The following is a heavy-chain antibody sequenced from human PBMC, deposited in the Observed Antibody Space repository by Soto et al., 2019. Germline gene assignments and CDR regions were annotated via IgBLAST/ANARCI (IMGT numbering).Heavy chain of an antibody. Sequence: GGSLRLSCVASGFAFNSYAMTCVRQAPGKGLEWVSTITNSGGSTYYADSVKGRFTISRDNSKNTLYMQMTTLTAEDTAIYYCTKEHDYGYYGWFDPWGQGTLVTVSS. CDR3: TKEHDYGYYGWFDP. D-gene: IGHD4-17*01. J-gene: IGHJ5*02. CDR2: ITNSGGST. CDR1: GFAFNSYA. V-gene: IGHV3-23*01.